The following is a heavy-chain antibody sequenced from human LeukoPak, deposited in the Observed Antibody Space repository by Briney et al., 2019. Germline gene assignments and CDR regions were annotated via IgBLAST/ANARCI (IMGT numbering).Heavy chain of an antibody. CDR2: ISPNNGDT. CDR1: GYSFTGYY. Sequence: ASVKVSCKASGYSFTGYYMHWVGQAPGQGLEWMGWISPNNGDTNYAQKFQDWVTMTRDTSINTAYMELSRLTSDDTAVYYCARGSLTGTASWFDPWGQGTLVTVSS. V-gene: IGHV1-2*04. D-gene: IGHD3-9*01. J-gene: IGHJ5*02. CDR3: ARGSLTGTASWFDP.